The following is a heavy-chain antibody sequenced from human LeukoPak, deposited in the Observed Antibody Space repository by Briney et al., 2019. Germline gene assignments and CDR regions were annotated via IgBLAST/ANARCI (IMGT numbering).Heavy chain of an antibody. V-gene: IGHV5-51*01. J-gene: IGHJ6*02. CDR3: ARLEQQLNRDYYGMDV. CDR1: GYSFINYW. D-gene: IGHD6-13*01. Sequence: GESLKISCKGSGYSFINYWIGWVRQMPGKGLEWMGTIYPDDSDIRYSPSFQGQVTISADKSIRIAYLRWSSLKASDTAMYYCARLEQQLNRDYYGMDVWGQGTTVTVSS. CDR2: IYPDDSDI.